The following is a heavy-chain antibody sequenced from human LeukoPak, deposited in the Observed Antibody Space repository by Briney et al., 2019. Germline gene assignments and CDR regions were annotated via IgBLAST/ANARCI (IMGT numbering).Heavy chain of an antibody. Sequence: SETLSLTCAVYGGSFNGYYWSWIRQPPGKGLEWIGEINHSGSTYYNPSLKSRVIISVDTSKNQFSLHLSSVTAADTAVYYCARQVIPGWFDPWGQGTLVTVSS. CDR3: ARQVIPGWFDP. V-gene: IGHV4-34*01. CDR1: GGSFNGYY. J-gene: IGHJ5*02. CDR2: INHSGST. D-gene: IGHD2-21*01.